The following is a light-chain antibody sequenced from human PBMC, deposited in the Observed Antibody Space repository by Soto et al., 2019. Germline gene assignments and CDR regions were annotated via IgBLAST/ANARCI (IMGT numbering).Light chain of an antibody. V-gene: IGLV5-37*01. Sequence: QTVVTQPPSSSASPGESARLTCTLPNDNNVGSYNIDWYQQKPGSPPRYLLYYYSDSDKGQGSGVPSRFSGSKDASANTGILLISGLQSEDEADYYCMIWPSNAVVFGGGTKLTVL. CDR1: NDNNVGSYN. CDR3: MIWPSNAVV. J-gene: IGLJ2*01. CDR2: YYSDSDK.